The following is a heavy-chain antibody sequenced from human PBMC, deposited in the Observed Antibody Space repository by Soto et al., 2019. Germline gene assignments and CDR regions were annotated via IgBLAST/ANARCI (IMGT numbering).Heavy chain of an antibody. CDR1: GFTFSVYW. V-gene: IGHV3-7*01. CDR2: IKEDGSEK. J-gene: IGHJ4*02. CDR3: ARGRYCSATRCHYFDY. D-gene: IGHD2-15*01. Sequence: GGSLRLSCAASGFTFSVYWMSWVRQAPGKGLEWVANIKEDGSEKYYVDSVEGRFTISRDNTKNSLYLQMNSLRSEDTAVFFCARGRYCSATRCHYFDYWGQGTLVTVSS.